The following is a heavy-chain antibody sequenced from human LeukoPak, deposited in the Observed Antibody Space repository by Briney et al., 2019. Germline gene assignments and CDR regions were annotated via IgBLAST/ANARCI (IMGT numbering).Heavy chain of an antibody. CDR1: GGSIRGYY. Sequence: SGTLSLTCTVPGGSIRGYYGSWVRQPPGEGLEWVGYLFYSGTTNYNLSLNSRVPISVDTSKKRFSLKLSSVTAADTAVYYCARTNHIDETAFDIWGQGTMVTVSS. J-gene: IGHJ3*02. V-gene: IGHV4-59*01. CDR3: ARTNHIDETAFDI. D-gene: IGHD1-14*01. CDR2: LFYSGTT.